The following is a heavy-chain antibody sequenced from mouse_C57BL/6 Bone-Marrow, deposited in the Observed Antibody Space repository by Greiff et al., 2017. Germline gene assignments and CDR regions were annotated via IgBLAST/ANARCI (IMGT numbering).Heavy chain of an antibody. V-gene: IGHV1-80*01. CDR3: ARWGRETWFAY. Sequence: VQLQQSGAELVKPGASVKISCKASGYAFSSYWMNWVKQRPGQGLEWIGQIYPGDGDTNYNGKFKGKATLTADKSSSTAYMQLSSLTSEDSAVYFCARWGRETWFAYWGQGTLVTVSA. CDR2: IYPGDGDT. J-gene: IGHJ3*01. CDR1: GYAFSSYW.